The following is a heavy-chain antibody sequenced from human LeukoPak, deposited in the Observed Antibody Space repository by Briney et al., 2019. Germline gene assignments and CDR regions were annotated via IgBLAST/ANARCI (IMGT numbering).Heavy chain of an antibody. Sequence: SETLSLTCTVSGGSISSSRYYWGWIRQPPGKGLEWIGNIYYSGSTYYNPSLKSRVTISVDTSKNQFSLKLSSVTAADTAVYYCARQDYGGTDYWGQGTLGTVSS. CDR3: ARQDYGGTDY. J-gene: IGHJ4*02. CDR2: IYYSGST. V-gene: IGHV4-39*01. CDR1: GGSISSSRYY. D-gene: IGHD4-23*01.